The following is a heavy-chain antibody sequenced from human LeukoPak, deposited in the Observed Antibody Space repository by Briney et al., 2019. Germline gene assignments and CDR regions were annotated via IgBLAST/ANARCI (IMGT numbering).Heavy chain of an antibody. D-gene: IGHD4-11*01. CDR1: GGSISSYY. J-gene: IGHJ4*02. CDR3: ARGTYRKFFDY. CDR2: IYTSGTT. V-gene: IGHV4-4*07. Sequence: SETLSPTCTVSGGSISSYYWSWIRQPAGKGLEYIGRIYTSGTTNYNPSLKSRVTMSIDTSKNQSSLNLNSVTAADTAIYYCARGTYRKFFDYWGQGTLVTVSS.